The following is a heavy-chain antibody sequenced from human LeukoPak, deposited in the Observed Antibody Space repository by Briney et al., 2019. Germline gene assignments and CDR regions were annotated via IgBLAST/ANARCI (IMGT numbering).Heavy chain of an antibody. D-gene: IGHD3-22*01. Sequence: GRSLRLSCAASGFTFSSYAMSWVRQAPGKGLEWVSAISGSGGSTYYADSVKGRFTISRDNSKNTLHLQMNSLRAEDTAVYYCAKDLTYDSSGPLDYWGQGTLVTVSS. CDR2: ISGSGGST. J-gene: IGHJ4*02. CDR3: AKDLTYDSSGPLDY. V-gene: IGHV3-23*01. CDR1: GFTFSSYA.